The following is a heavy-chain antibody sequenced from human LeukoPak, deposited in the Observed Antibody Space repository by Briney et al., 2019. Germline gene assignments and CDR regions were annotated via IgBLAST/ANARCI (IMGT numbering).Heavy chain of an antibody. J-gene: IGHJ4*02. V-gene: IGHV3-21*01. CDR3: ARGRGKAVAGMVH. CDR2: ISSSSSYI. CDR1: GFTFSSYS. D-gene: IGHD6-19*01. Sequence: GGSLRLSCAASGFTFSSYSMNWVRQAPGKGLEWVSSISSSSSYIYYADSVKGRFTISRDNAKNSLYPQMNSLRAEDTAVYYCARGRGKAVAGMVHWGQGTLVTVSS.